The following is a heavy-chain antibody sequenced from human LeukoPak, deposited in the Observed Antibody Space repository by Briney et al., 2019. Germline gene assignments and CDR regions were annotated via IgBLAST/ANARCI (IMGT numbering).Heavy chain of an antibody. V-gene: IGHV1-2*02. J-gene: IGHJ3*02. Sequence: GASVKVSCKASGYTFTGYYMHWVRQAPGQGLEWMGWINPNSGGTNYAQKFQGRVTMTRDTSISTAYMELSRLRSEDTAVYYCARDWGYSGSYYDAFDIWGQGTMVTVSS. CDR3: ARDWGYSGSYYDAFDI. CDR1: GYTFTGYY. CDR2: INPNSGGT. D-gene: IGHD1-26*01.